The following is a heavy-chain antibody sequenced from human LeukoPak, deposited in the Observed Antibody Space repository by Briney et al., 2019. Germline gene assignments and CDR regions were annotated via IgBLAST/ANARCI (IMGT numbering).Heavy chain of an antibody. CDR3: ARLAVWFGELHPFDY. Sequence: PSETLSLTCAVYGGSFSGYYWSWIRQPPGKGLEWIGEINHSGSTNYNPSLKSRVTISVDTSKNQFSLKLSSVTAADTAVYYCARLAVWFGELHPFDYWGQGTLVTVSS. J-gene: IGHJ4*02. CDR2: INHSGST. V-gene: IGHV4-34*01. D-gene: IGHD3-10*01. CDR1: GGSFSGYY.